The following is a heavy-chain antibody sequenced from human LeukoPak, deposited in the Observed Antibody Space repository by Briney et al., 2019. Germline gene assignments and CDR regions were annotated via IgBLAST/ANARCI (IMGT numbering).Heavy chain of an antibody. CDR3: ASGTIFGVALNWFDP. CDR2: IIPIFGTA. D-gene: IGHD3-3*01. V-gene: IGHV1-69*13. J-gene: IGHJ5*02. Sequence: SVKVSCKASGGTFSSYAISWVRQAPGQGLEWMGGIIPIFGTANYAQKFQGRVTITADESTSTAYMELSSLRSEDTAVYYCASGTIFGVALNWFDPWGQGTLVTVSS. CDR1: GGTFSSYA.